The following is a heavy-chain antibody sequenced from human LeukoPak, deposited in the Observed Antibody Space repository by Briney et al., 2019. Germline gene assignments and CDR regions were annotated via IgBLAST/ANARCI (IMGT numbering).Heavy chain of an antibody. Sequence: PSETLSLTCTVSGGSISSGDYYWSWIRQPPGKGLEWIGYIYYSGSTYYNPSLKSRVTISVDTSKNQFSLKLSSVTAADTAVYYCASYDFLVGFDPWGQGTLVTVSS. CDR2: IYYSGST. V-gene: IGHV4-30-4*08. J-gene: IGHJ5*02. D-gene: IGHD3-3*01. CDR1: GGSISSGDYY. CDR3: ASYDFLVGFDP.